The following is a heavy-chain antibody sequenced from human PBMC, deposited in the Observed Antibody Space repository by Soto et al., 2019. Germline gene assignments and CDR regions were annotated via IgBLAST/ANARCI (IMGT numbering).Heavy chain of an antibody. Sequence: TGGSLRLSCEASGFTFNDYYMSWVRQAPGRGLEWISYSSNSGTFARYATSVKGRFSISRDNANNSLYLEMNSLRVEDTAVYYCARSGDNFNVLDYWGQGTPVTVSS. CDR1: GFTFNDYY. V-gene: IGHV3-11*06. D-gene: IGHD1-1*01. CDR2: SSNSGTFA. J-gene: IGHJ4*02. CDR3: ARSGDNFNVLDY.